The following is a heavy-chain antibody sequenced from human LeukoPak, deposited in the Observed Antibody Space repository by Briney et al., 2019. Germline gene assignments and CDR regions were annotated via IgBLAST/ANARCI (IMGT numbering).Heavy chain of an antibody. Sequence: QTGGSLRLSCAASGFTFSSYAMSWVRQAPGKGLVWVSRINSDGSTTSYADSVKGRFTISRDNAKNTLFLQMNSLRAEDTAVYYCARGNYYGMDVWGLGTTVTVSS. V-gene: IGHV3-74*01. CDR3: ARGNYYGMDV. CDR1: GFTFSSYA. CDR2: INSDGSTT. J-gene: IGHJ6*02.